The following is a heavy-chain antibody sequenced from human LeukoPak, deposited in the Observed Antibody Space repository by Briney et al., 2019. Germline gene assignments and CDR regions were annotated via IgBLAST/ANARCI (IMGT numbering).Heavy chain of an antibody. CDR1: GFTFSNAW. Sequence: GGSLRLSCAASGFTFSNAWMSWVRQAPGKGLEWVGRIKSKTDGGTTDHAAPVKGRFTISRDDSKNTLYLQMNSLKTEDTAVYYCTTVVGSGYSYTDYWGQGTLVTVSS. J-gene: IGHJ4*02. CDR2: IKSKTDGGTT. V-gene: IGHV3-15*01. CDR3: TTVVGSGYSYTDY. D-gene: IGHD3-22*01.